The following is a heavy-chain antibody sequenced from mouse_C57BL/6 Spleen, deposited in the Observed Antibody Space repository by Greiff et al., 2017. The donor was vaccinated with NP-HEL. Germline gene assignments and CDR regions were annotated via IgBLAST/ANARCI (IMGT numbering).Heavy chain of an antibody. CDR2: INPYNGGT. J-gene: IGHJ2*01. V-gene: IGHV1-19*01. CDR3: TRYGSSPYYFDY. CDR1: GYTFTDYY. D-gene: IGHD1-1*01. Sequence: EVQLQQSGPVLVKPGASVKMSCKASGYTFTDYYMNWVKQSPGKSLEWIGVINPYNGGTSYNQKFKGKATLTVDKSSSTAYMELNSLTSEDSAVYYWTRYGSSPYYFDYWGQGTTLTVSS.